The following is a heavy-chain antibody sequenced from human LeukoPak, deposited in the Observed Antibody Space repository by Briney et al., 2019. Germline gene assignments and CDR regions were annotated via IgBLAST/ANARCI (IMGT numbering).Heavy chain of an antibody. CDR3: AKDGYYYGSGSYRMDV. V-gene: IGHV3-30-3*01. CDR1: GFTFSSYA. Sequence: GGSLRLSCAASGFTFSSYAMHWVRQAPGKGLEWVAVISYDGSNKYYADSVKGRFTISRDNSKNTLYLQMNSLRAEDTAVYYCAKDGYYYGSGSYRMDVWGKGTTVTVSS. D-gene: IGHD3-10*01. J-gene: IGHJ6*04. CDR2: ISYDGSNK.